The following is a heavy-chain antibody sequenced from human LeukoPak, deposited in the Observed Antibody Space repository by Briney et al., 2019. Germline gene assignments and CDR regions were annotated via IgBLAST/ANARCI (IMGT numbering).Heavy chain of an antibody. D-gene: IGHD5-12*01. CDR1: GFTFSTYG. CDR2: ISGSGGST. Sequence: GGSLRLSCAASGFTFSTYGMHWVRQAPGKGLEWVSAISGSGGSTYYADSVKGRFTISRDNSKNTLYLQMNSLRAEDTAVYYCAKGLYSGYDGVPGMFGGQGTLVTVSS. CDR3: AKGLYSGYDGVPGMF. J-gene: IGHJ4*02. V-gene: IGHV3-23*01.